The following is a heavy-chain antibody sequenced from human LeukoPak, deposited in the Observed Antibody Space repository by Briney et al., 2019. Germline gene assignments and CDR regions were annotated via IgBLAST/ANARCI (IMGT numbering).Heavy chain of an antibody. J-gene: IGHJ4*02. D-gene: IGHD3-3*01. CDR1: GGSISSGGYY. V-gene: IGHV4-30-2*01. CDR3: ARTKTYDFWSGYYPIFDY. CDR2: IYHSGST. Sequence: SETLSLTCTVSGGSISSGGYYWSWIRQPPGKGLEWIGYIYHSGSTYYNPSLKSRVTISVDRSKNQFSLKLSSVTAADTAVYYCARTKTYDFWSGYYPIFDYWGQGTLVTVSS.